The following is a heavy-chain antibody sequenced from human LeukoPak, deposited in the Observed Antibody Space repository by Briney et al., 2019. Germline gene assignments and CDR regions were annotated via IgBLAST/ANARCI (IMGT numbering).Heavy chain of an antibody. Sequence: SQTLSLTCAISGDSLSSNSDAWNWIRQSPSSGLEWLGSTYYSAKWYYDYAVAVKSRISSNPDTSKNQFSLQLSSVTAEDTAVYYCARDPVGGSTFFDYWGQGTLVSVSS. J-gene: IGHJ4*02. D-gene: IGHD3-16*01. CDR2: TYYSAKWYY. V-gene: IGHV6-1*01. CDR3: ARDPVGGSTFFDY. CDR1: GDSLSSNSDA.